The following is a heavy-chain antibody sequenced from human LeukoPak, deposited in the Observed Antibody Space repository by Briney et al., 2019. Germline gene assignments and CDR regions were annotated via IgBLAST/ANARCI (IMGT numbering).Heavy chain of an antibody. J-gene: IGHJ5*02. CDR3: ARHLSPRTPMNIVVVPAARYNWFDP. V-gene: IGHV4-39*01. D-gene: IGHD2-2*01. Sequence: PSETLSLTCTVSGGSISSSSYYWGWIRQPPGKGLEWIGSIYYSGSTYDNPSLKSRVTISVDTSKNQFSLKLSSVTAADTAVYYCARHLSPRTPMNIVVVPAARYNWFDPWGQGTLVTVSS. CDR2: IYYSGST. CDR1: GGSISSSSYY.